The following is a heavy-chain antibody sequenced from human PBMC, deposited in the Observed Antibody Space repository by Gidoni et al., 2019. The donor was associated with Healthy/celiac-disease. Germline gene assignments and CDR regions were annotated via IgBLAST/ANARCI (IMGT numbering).Heavy chain of an antibody. CDR2: INPSGGST. V-gene: IGHV1-46*03. Sequence: QVQLVQSGAEVKKPGASVKVSCKASGYTFPRYSMHWVRQAPGQGLEWMGIINPSGGSTSYAQKFQGRVTMTRDTATSTVYMELSSLRSEDTAVYYCARDGIAAAGADAFDIWGQGTMVTVSS. CDR1: GYTFPRYS. J-gene: IGHJ3*02. D-gene: IGHD6-13*01. CDR3: ARDGIAAAGADAFDI.